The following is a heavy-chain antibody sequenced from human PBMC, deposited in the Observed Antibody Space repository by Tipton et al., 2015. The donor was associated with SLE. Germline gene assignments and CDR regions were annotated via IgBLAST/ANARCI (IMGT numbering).Heavy chain of an antibody. Sequence: TLSLTCAVYGGSFSGYYWSWIRQPPGKGQEWIGEIHHSGSTNYNPSLKSRVTISVDTSKNQFSLKLSSVTAADTAVYYCARAGSESAYYYYMDVWGKGTTVTVSS. CDR2: IHHSGST. J-gene: IGHJ6*03. CDR1: GGSFSGYY. V-gene: IGHV4-34*01. D-gene: IGHD6-19*01. CDR3: ARAGSESAYYYYMDV.